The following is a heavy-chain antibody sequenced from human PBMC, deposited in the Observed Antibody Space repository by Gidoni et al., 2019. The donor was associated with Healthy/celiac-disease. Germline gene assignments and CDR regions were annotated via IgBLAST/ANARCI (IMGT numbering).Heavy chain of an antibody. Sequence: EVQLLESGGGLVQPGGSLRLSCSASGFTFSSYAMSWVRQAPGKGLAWVSAISGSGGSTYYADSGKGRFTISRDNSKNTLYLQMNSLRAEDTAVYYCAKDKLATYYYGSGSYGDFDYWGQGTLVTVSS. V-gene: IGHV3-23*01. CDR2: ISGSGGST. D-gene: IGHD3-10*01. J-gene: IGHJ4*02. CDR1: GFTFSSYA. CDR3: AKDKLATYYYGSGSYGDFDY.